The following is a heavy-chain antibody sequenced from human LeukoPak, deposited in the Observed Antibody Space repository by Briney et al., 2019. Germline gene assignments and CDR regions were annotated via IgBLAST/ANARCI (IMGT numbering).Heavy chain of an antibody. J-gene: IGHJ4*02. Sequence: ASVKVSCKASGYTFIDYYIHWVRQAPGQGLEWMGWINPSSGGTISAQKFQGRVTMTRDTSMSTAYMELSRLRSGDTAVYYCARATSGWGNDYWGQGTLVTVSS. CDR1: GYTFIDYY. V-gene: IGHV1-2*02. D-gene: IGHD6-19*01. CDR2: INPSSGGT. CDR3: ARATSGWGNDY.